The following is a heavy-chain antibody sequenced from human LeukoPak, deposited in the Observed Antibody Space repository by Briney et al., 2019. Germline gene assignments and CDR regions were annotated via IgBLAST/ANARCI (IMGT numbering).Heavy chain of an antibody. V-gene: IGHV3-23*01. CDR1: GLTFSNYA. CDR3: SKDPNGDYVGAFDM. Sequence: GGSLRLSCTASGLTFSNYATTWVRQAPGKGLEWVSSITGSGRGTYYADSVKGRFSVSRDNSQNTVFLHMNSLRADDMALYYCSKDPNGDYVGAFDMWGPGTMVTVSS. D-gene: IGHD4-17*01. J-gene: IGHJ3*02. CDR2: ITGSGRGT.